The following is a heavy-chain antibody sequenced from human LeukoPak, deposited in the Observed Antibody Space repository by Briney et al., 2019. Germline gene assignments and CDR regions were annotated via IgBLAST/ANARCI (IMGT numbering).Heavy chain of an antibody. D-gene: IGHD3-16*01. CDR2: IYPGDSDT. CDR1: GYSFSNYW. J-gene: IGHJ4*02. CDR3: ARHYYDYVWGSYGIDY. V-gene: IGHV5-51*01. Sequence: GESLKISCKGSGYSFSNYWIGWVRQMPGKGLEWIGIIYPGDSDTRYSPSFQGQVTITADKSISTAYLQWSGLKASDTAMYYCARHYYDYVWGSYGIDYWGQGTLVTVSS.